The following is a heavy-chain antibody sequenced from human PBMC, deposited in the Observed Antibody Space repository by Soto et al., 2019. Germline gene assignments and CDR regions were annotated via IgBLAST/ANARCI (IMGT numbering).Heavy chain of an antibody. J-gene: IGHJ5*02. CDR2: INPSGSST. CDR3: TRAGRPGQNWFDP. Sequence: QVLLVQSGAEVTKPGASVKVACKASGYTFTDYYMHWVRQAPGQGLEWMGIINPSGSSTTYEQKFQDRVTMTADTSTSTVYMELSSLRSEDTAVYYCTRAGRPGQNWFDPWGQGTQVTVSS. CDR1: GYTFTDYY. D-gene: IGHD3-10*01. V-gene: IGHV1-46*03.